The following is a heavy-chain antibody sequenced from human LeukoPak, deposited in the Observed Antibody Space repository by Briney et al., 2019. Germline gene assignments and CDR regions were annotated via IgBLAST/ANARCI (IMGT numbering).Heavy chain of an antibody. V-gene: IGHV1-2*02. CDR2: INPNSGGT. D-gene: IGHD2-2*01. CDR3: ARAIALYCSSTSCLFDY. CDR1: GYTFTDYY. J-gene: IGHJ4*02. Sequence: ASVKVSCKASGYTFTDYYIHWVRQAPGQGLEWMAWINPNSGGTYYAQNFHDRITLTRDTSISTAYMELSRLRSDDTAIYYCARAIALYCSSTSCLFDYWGRGTLVTVSS.